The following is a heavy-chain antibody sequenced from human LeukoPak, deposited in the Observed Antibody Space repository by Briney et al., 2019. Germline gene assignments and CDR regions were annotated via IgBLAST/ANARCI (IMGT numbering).Heavy chain of an antibody. CDR3: AKDTLLYSSSWLRGGYYFDY. CDR1: GFTFSSYA. D-gene: IGHD6-13*01. J-gene: IGHJ4*02. CDR2: ISGSGGST. V-gene: IGHV3-23*01. Sequence: GGSLRLSCAASGFTFSSYAMSWVRQAPGKGLESVSAISGSGGSTYYADSVKGRFTISRDNSKNTLYLQMNSLRAEDTAVYYCAKDTLLYSSSWLRGGYYFDYWGQGTLVTVSS.